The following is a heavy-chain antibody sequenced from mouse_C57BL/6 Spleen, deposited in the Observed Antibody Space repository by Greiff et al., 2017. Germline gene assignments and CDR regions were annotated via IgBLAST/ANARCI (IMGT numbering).Heavy chain of an antibody. CDR3: TRDRGSNYRFGC. Sequence: DVKLVESGAGLVKPGGSLKLSCAASGFTFSSYAMSWVRQTPEKRLEWVAYISSGGDYTYYADTVKGRFTISRDNARNTLYLQMSSLKSEDTAMYYCTRDRGSNYRFGCWGQGTTLTVSS. CDR1: GFTFSSYA. V-gene: IGHV5-9-1*02. D-gene: IGHD2-5*01. J-gene: IGHJ2*01. CDR2: ISSGGDYT.